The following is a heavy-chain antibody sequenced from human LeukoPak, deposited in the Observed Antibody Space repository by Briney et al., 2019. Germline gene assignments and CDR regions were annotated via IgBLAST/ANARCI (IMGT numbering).Heavy chain of an antibody. CDR1: GFTFSSYA. CDR3: AKVGIVGATTYYFDY. J-gene: IGHJ4*02. CDR2: ISYDGSNK. Sequence: GGSLRLSCAASGFTFSSYAMHWVRQAPGKGLEWVAVISYDGSNKYYADSVKGRFTISRDNSKNTLYLQMNSLRAEDTAVYYCAKVGIVGATTYYFDYWGQGTLVTVSS. D-gene: IGHD1-26*01. V-gene: IGHV3-30*04.